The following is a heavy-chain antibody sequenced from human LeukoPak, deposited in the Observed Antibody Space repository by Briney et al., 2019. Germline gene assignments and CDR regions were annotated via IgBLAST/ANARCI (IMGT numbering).Heavy chain of an antibody. V-gene: IGHV3-11*04. CDR2: ISSSGSTI. CDR3: ARDKRYNWNSPGAFDI. D-gene: IGHD1-7*01. CDR1: GFTFSDYY. J-gene: IGHJ3*02. Sequence: PGGSLRLSCAASGFTFSDYYMSWIRQAPGKGLEWVSYISSSGSTIYYADSVKGRFTISKDNAKNSLYLQMNSLRAEDTAVYYCARDKRYNWNSPGAFDIWGQGTMATVSS.